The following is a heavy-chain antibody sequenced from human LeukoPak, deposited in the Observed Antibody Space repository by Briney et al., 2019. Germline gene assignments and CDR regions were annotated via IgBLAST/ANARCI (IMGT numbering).Heavy chain of an antibody. V-gene: IGHV1-2*02. CDR2: INPNSGGA. J-gene: IGHJ5*02. D-gene: IGHD3-3*01. CDR1: GYTFTGYY. CDR3: AGLDYDFWSGYHSEDWFDP. Sequence: ASVKVSCKASGYTFTGYYMHWVRQAPGQGLEWMGWINPNSGGANYAQKFQGRVTMTRDTSISTAYMELTRLRSDDTAVYYCAGLDYDFWSGYHSEDWFDPWGQGTLVIVSS.